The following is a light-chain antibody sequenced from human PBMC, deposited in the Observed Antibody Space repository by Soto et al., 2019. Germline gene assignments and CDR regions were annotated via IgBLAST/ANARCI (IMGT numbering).Light chain of an antibody. Sequence: EIVLTQSPGTLSLSPGERATFSCRASQSVSSNYLAWYQQKPGQAPRLLIYGAFKRATGIPDRFSGSGSGTDFTLTISRMEPEDFAVYYCQQRSNWPLTFGGGTKVDIK. CDR2: GAF. J-gene: IGKJ4*01. V-gene: IGKV3D-20*02. CDR3: QQRSNWPLT. CDR1: QSVSSNY.